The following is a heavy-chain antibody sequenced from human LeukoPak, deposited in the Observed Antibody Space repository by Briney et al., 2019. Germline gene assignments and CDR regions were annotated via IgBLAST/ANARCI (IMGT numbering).Heavy chain of an antibody. V-gene: IGHV4-59*01. Sequence: SETLSLTCTVSGGSISSYYWSWIRQPPGKGLEWIGYIYYSGSTNYNPSLKSRVTISVDTSKNQFSLKLSSVTAAYTAVYYCARGGYYYDSSGYWGAFDIWGQGTMVTVSS. CDR3: ARGGYYYDSSGYWGAFDI. J-gene: IGHJ3*02. CDR1: GGSISSYY. D-gene: IGHD3-22*01. CDR2: IYYSGST.